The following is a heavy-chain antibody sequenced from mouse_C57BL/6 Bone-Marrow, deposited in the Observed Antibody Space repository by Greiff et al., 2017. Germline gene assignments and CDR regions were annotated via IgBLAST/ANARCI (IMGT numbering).Heavy chain of an antibody. CDR1: GYTFTSYW. J-gene: IGHJ2*01. CDR3: GVVTGRGYFDY. V-gene: IGHV1-50*01. CDR2: IDPSDSYT. Sequence: QVQLQQPGAELVKPGASVKLSCKASGYTFTSYWMQWVKQRPGQGLEWIGEIDPSDSYTNYNQQFKGKATLTVDTSSSTAYMQLSSLTSEDSAVYYCGVVTGRGYFDYWGQGTTLTVSS. D-gene: IGHD4-1*01.